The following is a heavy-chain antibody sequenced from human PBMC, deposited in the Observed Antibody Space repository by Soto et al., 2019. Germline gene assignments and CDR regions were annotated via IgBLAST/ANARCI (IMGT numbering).Heavy chain of an antibody. CDR1: GGSINKSNYF. CDR3: ARLGWGDGDSDY. CDR2: ILYTGST. J-gene: IGHJ4*02. D-gene: IGHD2-21*01. Sequence: QLQLQESGPGLVKPSETLSLTCIVSGGSINKSNYFWGWIRQPPGKGLEWIGSILYTGSTSYNSSLKSRVTISVDTSKNQFSLKLPSVTAADTAVYYCARLGWGDGDSDYWGQGTLVTVSS. V-gene: IGHV4-39*01.